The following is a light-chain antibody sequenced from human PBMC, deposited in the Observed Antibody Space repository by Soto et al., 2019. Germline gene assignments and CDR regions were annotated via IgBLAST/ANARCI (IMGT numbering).Light chain of an antibody. CDR2: GAS. Sequence: EIVMTQSPVTLSVSPGERAIFSCRASQSVSSNLAWYQQKPGQAPRLLIFGASTRATGIPARFSGSGSGTEFTLTISSLQSEDFAVYYCQQYNNWPLTFGQGTKVEIK. CDR1: QSVSSN. J-gene: IGKJ1*01. V-gene: IGKV3-15*01. CDR3: QQYNNWPLT.